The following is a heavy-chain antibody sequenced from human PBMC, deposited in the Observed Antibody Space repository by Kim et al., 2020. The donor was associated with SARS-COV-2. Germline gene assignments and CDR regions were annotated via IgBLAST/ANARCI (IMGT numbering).Heavy chain of an antibody. CDR3: ARDGRITIFGVEVRLGCYGMDV. D-gene: IGHD3-3*01. V-gene: IGHV7-4-1*02. Sequence: ASVKVSCKASGYTFTSYAMNWVRQAPGQGLEWMGWINTNIGNPTYAQGFTGRFVFSLDTSVSTAYLQISSLKAEDTAVYYCARDGRITIFGVEVRLGCYGMDVWGQGTTVTVSS. J-gene: IGHJ6*02. CDR2: INTNIGNP. CDR1: GYTFTSYA.